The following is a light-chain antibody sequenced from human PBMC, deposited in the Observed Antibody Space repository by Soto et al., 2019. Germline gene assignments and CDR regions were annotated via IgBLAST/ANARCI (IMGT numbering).Light chain of an antibody. V-gene: IGKV1-27*01. CDR2: AAS. CDR1: QGIGVY. J-gene: IGKJ4*01. CDR3: QKYNCAPLT. Sequence: DIQMTQSPSSLSASLGDRVTITCRASQGIGVYLAWFQQKPGKVPKLLIYAASALQSGVPSRFSGSGSGTDFTLTISSLQPEDFATYYCQKYNCAPLTFGGGTKVEIK.